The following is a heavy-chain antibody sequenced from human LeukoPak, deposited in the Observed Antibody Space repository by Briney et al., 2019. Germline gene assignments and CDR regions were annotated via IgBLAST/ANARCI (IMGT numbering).Heavy chain of an antibody. D-gene: IGHD2-2*01. J-gene: IGHJ6*04. Sequence: SETLSLTCAVYGGSFSDYYWNWIRQPPGKGLEWIGEINHSGTTNYNPSLKSRVTVSVDTSKNQFSLRLSAVTAADTAVYHCARGLRLPSRSAPAVPHVWAKGTTVTVSA. CDR1: GGSFSDYY. CDR3: ARGLRLPSRSAPAVPHV. V-gene: IGHV4-34*01. CDR2: INHSGTT.